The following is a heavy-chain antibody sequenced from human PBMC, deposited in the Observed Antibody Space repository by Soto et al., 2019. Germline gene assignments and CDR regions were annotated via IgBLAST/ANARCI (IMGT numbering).Heavy chain of an antibody. CDR2: ISSSSSTI. Sequence: GGSLRLSCAASGFTFSSYSMNWVRQAPGKGLEWVSYISSSSSTIYYADSVKGRFTISRDNAKNSLYLQMNSLRAEDTAVYYCARESSELGDWDAFDIWGQGTMVTVSS. CDR1: GFTFSSYS. D-gene: IGHD2-21*02. CDR3: ARESSELGDWDAFDI. J-gene: IGHJ3*02. V-gene: IGHV3-48*01.